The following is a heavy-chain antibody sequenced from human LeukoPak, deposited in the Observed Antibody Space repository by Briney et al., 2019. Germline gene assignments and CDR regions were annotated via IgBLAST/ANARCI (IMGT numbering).Heavy chain of an antibody. J-gene: IGHJ3*02. CDR1: GGSVSSGGYY. Sequence: SETLSLTCTVSGGSVSSGGYYWSWIRQHPGKGLEWIGYIYYSGSTYYNPPLKSRVTISVDTPKNQFSLKLSSVTAADTAVYYCARDRSYNWKVFAFDIWGQGTMVTVSS. D-gene: IGHD1-1*01. CDR2: IYYSGST. CDR3: ARDRSYNWKVFAFDI. V-gene: IGHV4-31*03.